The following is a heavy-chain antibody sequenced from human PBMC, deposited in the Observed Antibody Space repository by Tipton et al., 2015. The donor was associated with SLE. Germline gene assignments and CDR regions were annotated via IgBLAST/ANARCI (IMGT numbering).Heavy chain of an antibody. CDR1: GFSFSDYY. CDR2: IYGGGST. CDR3: AKSEDFWSNYYFDY. D-gene: IGHD3-3*01. V-gene: IGHV3-53*05. J-gene: IGHJ4*02. Sequence: SLRLSCAASGFSFSDYYMSWVRQAPGKGLEWISVIYGGGSTYYADSLKGRFTISRDNSKNTLYLQMNSLRVEDTAVYYCAKSEDFWSNYYFDYWGQGTLVTVSS.